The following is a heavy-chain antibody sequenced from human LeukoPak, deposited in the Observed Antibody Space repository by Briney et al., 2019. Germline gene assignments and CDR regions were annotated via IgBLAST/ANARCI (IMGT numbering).Heavy chain of an antibody. CDR2: ITGSGGDT. CDR1: RFMFSSYA. D-gene: IGHD2-15*01. V-gene: IGHV3-23*01. CDR3: AKGSSGGWPYYFDH. Sequence: GGSLRLSCAASRFMFSSYAMSWVRQAPGRGLEWVSAITGSGGDTYHAESVKGRFTISRDNSRNTLYLQMDSLRAEDTAVYYCAKGSSGGWPYYFDHWGQGTLVTVSS. J-gene: IGHJ4*02.